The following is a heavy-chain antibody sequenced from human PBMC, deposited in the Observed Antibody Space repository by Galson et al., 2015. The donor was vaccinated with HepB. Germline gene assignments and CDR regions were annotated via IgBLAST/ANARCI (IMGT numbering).Heavy chain of an antibody. J-gene: IGHJ4*02. V-gene: IGHV3-21*01. CDR1: GFTFSTYT. CDR3: ARAGGGLYCSSSTSCLWDY. Sequence: SLRLSCAASGFTFSTYTMDWVRQAPGKGLEWVSAISSSSRSIYYADSVKGRFTISRDNAKNSLYLQMNSLRADDTAVYYCARAGGGLYCSSSTSCLWDYWGQGTLVTVSS. D-gene: IGHD2-2*01. CDR2: ISSSSRSI.